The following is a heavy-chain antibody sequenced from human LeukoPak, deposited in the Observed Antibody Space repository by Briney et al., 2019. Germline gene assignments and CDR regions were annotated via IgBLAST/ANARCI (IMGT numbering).Heavy chain of an antibody. CDR3: ARVPPDYGGNSYYWYFDL. Sequence: PSETLSLTCTVSGGSISSSSYYWGWIRQPPGKGLEWIGSIYYSGSTYYNPSLKSRVTISVDTSKNQFSLKLSSVTAADTAVYYCARVPPDYGGNSYYWYFDLWGRGTLVTVSS. J-gene: IGHJ2*01. CDR1: GGSISSSSYY. V-gene: IGHV4-39*07. CDR2: IYYSGST. D-gene: IGHD4-23*01.